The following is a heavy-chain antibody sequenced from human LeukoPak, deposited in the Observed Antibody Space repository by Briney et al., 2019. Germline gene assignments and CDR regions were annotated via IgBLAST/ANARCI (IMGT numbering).Heavy chain of an antibody. D-gene: IGHD3-22*01. CDR3: ARGETTYYYDSSGYYDY. J-gene: IGHJ4*02. Sequence: SETLSLTCAVYGGSFSGYYWSRIRQPPGKGLEWIGEINHSGSTNYNPSLKSRVTISVDTSKNQFSLKLSSVTAADTAVYYCARGETTYYYDSSGYYDYWGQGTLVTVSP. V-gene: IGHV4-34*01. CDR1: GGSFSGYY. CDR2: INHSGST.